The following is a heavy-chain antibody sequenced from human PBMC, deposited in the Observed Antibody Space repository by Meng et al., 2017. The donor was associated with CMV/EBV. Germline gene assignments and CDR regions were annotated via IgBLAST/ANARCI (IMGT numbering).Heavy chain of an antibody. CDR2: INPNSGGT. D-gene: IGHD1-1*01. V-gene: IGHV1-2*02. CDR1: GYTFTGYY. J-gene: IGHJ6*02. CDR3: ARSRVWSWNDVLDYYYGMDV. Sequence: ASVKVSCKASGYTFTGYYMHWARQAPGQGREWMGWINPNSGGTNYAQKCQGRVTMTRDTTISTAYKELSRLRSDDTTVYYYARSRVWSWNDVLDYYYGMDVWGQGTTVTVSS.